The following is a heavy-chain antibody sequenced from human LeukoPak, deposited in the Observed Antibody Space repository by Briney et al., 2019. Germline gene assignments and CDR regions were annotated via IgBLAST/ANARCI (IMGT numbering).Heavy chain of an antibody. J-gene: IGHJ6*03. CDR1: GYTFTSYD. CDR3: ARAPSNPIVVVPAAMYYYYYYMDV. CDR2: MNPNSGNT. V-gene: IGHV1-8*01. Sequence: ASVKVSCKASGYTFTSYDINWVRQATGQGLEWMGWMNPNSGNTGYAQKFQGRVTMTRNTSISTAYMELSSLRSEDTAVYYCARAPSNPIVVVPAAMYYYYYYMDVWGKGTPVTVSS. D-gene: IGHD2-2*01.